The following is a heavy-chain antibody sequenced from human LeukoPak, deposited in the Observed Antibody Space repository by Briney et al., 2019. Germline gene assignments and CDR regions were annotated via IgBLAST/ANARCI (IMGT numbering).Heavy chain of an antibody. D-gene: IGHD3-3*01. CDR3: ATSIFGGYYFDY. V-gene: IGHV1-24*01. J-gene: IGHJ4*02. CDR2: FDPEDGET. Sequence: ASVKASCKVSGYTLTELSMHWVRQAPGKGLEWMGGFDPEDGETIYAQKFQGRVTMTEDTSTDTAYMELSSLRSEDTAVYYCATSIFGGYYFDYWGQGTLVTVSS. CDR1: GYTLTELS.